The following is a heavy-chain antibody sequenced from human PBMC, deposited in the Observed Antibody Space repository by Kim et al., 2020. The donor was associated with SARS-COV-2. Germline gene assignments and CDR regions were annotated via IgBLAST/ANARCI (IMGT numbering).Heavy chain of an antibody. J-gene: IGHJ6*02. Sequence: GGSLRLSCAASGFTVSSNYMSWVRQAPGKGLEWVSVIYSGGSTYYADSVKGRFTISRDNSKNTLYLQMNSLRAEDTAVYYCARDRIAAPCCSYYYGMDVWGQGTTVTVSS. CDR1: GFTVSSNY. CDR3: ARDRIAAPCCSYYYGMDV. CDR2: IYSGGST. D-gene: IGHD6-13*01. V-gene: IGHV3-66*01.